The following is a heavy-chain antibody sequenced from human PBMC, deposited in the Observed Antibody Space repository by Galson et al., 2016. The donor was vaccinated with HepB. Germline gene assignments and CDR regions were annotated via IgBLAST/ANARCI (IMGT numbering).Heavy chain of an antibody. CDR2: ITPIIGSA. CDR3: ATWVGMDYYYGLDV. CDR1: GGTFSSHA. J-gene: IGHJ6*02. D-gene: IGHD5-24*01. V-gene: IGHV1-69*13. Sequence: SVKVSCKASGGTFSSHAMSWVRQAPGGGLEWMGGITPIIGSATYAANFQGRVSITADESTSTAYMELSSLRSEDTAVYFCATWVGMDYYYGLDVWGQGSTVIVSS.